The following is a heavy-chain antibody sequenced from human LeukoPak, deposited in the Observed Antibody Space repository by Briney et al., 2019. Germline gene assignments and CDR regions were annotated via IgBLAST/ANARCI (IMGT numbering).Heavy chain of an antibody. V-gene: IGHV3-53*01. CDR2: IYGGGST. CDR1: GFTVSSNY. CDR3: ARIAGGGTVITH. D-gene: IGHD4-23*01. Sequence: GGSLRLSCAASGFTVSSNYMSWVRQAPGKGLEWVSLIYGGGSTYYADSVKGRFSISRDNSKNALYLQMSSLRVEDTAVYYCARIAGGGTVITHWGQGTLATVTS. J-gene: IGHJ4*02.